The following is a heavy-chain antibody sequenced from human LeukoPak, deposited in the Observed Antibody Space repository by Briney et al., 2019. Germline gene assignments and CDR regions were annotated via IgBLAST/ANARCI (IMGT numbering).Heavy chain of an antibody. CDR2: INPSGGST. Sequence: GASVKVSCKASGYTFTSYYMHWVRQAPGQGLEWMGIINPSGGSTSYAQKFQGRVTMTRDMSTSTVYMELSSLRSEDTAVYYCARALCLFDAFDIWGQGTMVTVSS. CDR3: ARALCLFDAFDI. CDR1: GYTFTSYY. V-gene: IGHV1-46*01. D-gene: IGHD3-10*02. J-gene: IGHJ3*02.